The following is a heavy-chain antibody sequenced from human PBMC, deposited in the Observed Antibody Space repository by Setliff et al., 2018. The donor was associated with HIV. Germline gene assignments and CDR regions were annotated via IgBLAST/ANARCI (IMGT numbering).Heavy chain of an antibody. CDR2: ISYDGSNK. CDR3: ARCSTASAHSVSWFDP. J-gene: IGHJ5*02. V-gene: IGHV3-30*04. Sequence: AGGSLRLSCEASEFTFSSYAMHWVRQAPGKGLEWVAVISYDGSNKYYADSVKGRFTISRDNSKNTLYLQMNSLRAEDTAVYYCARCSTASAHSVSWFDPWGQGTLVTVSS. D-gene: IGHD2-2*01. CDR1: EFTFSSYA.